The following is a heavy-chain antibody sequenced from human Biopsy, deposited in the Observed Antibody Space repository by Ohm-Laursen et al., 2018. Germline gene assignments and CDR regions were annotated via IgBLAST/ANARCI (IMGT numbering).Heavy chain of an antibody. Sequence: SVKVSCKTPEGTFSNYGVNWVRQAPGQGLEWLGGNIPILGTGNYAHQFQDRVTVVADTSTSTATMELRSLRSDGTAVYYCATKLTGYFHHWGQGTLVIVSS. CDR3: ATKLTGYFHH. J-gene: IGHJ1*01. CDR2: NIPILGTG. V-gene: IGHV1-69*06. CDR1: EGTFSNYG. D-gene: IGHD3-9*01.